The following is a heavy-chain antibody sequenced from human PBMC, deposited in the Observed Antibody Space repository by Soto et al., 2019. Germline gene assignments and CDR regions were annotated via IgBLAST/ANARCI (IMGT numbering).Heavy chain of an antibody. CDR3: AWGYCTNGVCYGDY. Sequence: QVQLVQSGAEVKKPGSSVKVSCKASGGTFSSYTISWVRQAPGQGREWMGRIIPILGIANYAQKFQGRVTITADKSTSTADMELSSLRSEDTAVYYCAWGYCTNGVCYGDYWGQGTLVTVSS. CDR2: IIPILGIA. D-gene: IGHD2-8*01. CDR1: GGTFSSYT. J-gene: IGHJ4*02. V-gene: IGHV1-69*02.